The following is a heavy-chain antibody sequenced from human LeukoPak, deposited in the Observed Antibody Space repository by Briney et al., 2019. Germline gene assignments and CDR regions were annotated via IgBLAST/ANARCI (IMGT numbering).Heavy chain of an antibody. Sequence: ASVKVSCKASGYTFTSYDINWVRQATGQGLEWMGWINTNTGNPTYAQGFTGRFVFSLDTSVSTAYLQISSLKAEDTAVYYCARVGCSGGSCYSTTGGDDAFDIWGQGTMVTVSS. CDR3: ARVGCSGGSCYSTTGGDDAFDI. CDR1: GYTFTSYD. CDR2: INTNTGNP. V-gene: IGHV7-4-1*02. D-gene: IGHD2-15*01. J-gene: IGHJ3*02.